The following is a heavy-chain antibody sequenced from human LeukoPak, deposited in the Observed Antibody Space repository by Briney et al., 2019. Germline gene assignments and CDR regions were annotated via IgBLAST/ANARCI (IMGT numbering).Heavy chain of an antibody. Sequence: GRSLRLSCAASGFTFSSYGMNWVRQAPGKGLEWVSYISSSSSTIYYADSVKGRFTISRDNAKNSLYLQMNSLRDEDTAVYYCARDTRYYYDSSGLPIDYWGQGTLVTVSS. CDR1: GFTFSSYG. CDR2: ISSSSSTI. V-gene: IGHV3-48*02. J-gene: IGHJ4*02. D-gene: IGHD3-22*01. CDR3: ARDTRYYYDSSGLPIDY.